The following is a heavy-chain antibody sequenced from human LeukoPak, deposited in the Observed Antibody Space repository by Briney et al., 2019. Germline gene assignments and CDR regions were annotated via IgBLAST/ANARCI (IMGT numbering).Heavy chain of an antibody. CDR3: VKDISRSGGDCPGYFDC. CDR2: FGGSGLI. D-gene: IGHD2-21*02. Sequence: GGSLRLSCAASGFTFINFAMSWVRRPPGKGLEWVSGFGGSGLIHYADSVKGRFTISRDNSKNTLYLQMNSLTPEDTAVYYCVKDISRSGGDCPGYFDCWGQGTLVIVSS. V-gene: IGHV3-23*01. CDR1: GFTFINFA. J-gene: IGHJ4*02.